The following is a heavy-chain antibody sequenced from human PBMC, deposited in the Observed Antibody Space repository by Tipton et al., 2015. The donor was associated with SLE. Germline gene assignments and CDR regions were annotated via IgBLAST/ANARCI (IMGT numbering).Heavy chain of an antibody. V-gene: IGHV4-39*07. CDR1: GGSINSSTSF. D-gene: IGHD3-10*01. CDR2: ISSSGST. Sequence: TLSLTCNVSGGSINSSTSFWAWILQPPGKGLEWIASISSSGSTDHNPSLRSRVSISLDTSKNQFSLRLTSATAADTAVYYCARRGRSAWFPGVWGQGTLVTVSS. J-gene: IGHJ4*02. CDR3: ARRGRSAWFPGV.